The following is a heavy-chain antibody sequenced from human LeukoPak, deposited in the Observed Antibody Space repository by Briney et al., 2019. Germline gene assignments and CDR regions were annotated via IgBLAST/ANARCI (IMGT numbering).Heavy chain of an antibody. Sequence: GSRRLSSAASASTVGIHCMSCVRQAQGKVLEWVSSISSSSSYIYYADSVKGRFTISRDNAKNSLYLQMNSLRAEDTAVYYCARDNAYDYYYYGMDVWGKGTTVTVSS. CDR2: ISSSSSYI. CDR1: ASTVGIHC. V-gene: IGHV3-21*01. CDR3: ARDNAYDYYYYGMDV. J-gene: IGHJ6*04. D-gene: IGHD5-12*01.